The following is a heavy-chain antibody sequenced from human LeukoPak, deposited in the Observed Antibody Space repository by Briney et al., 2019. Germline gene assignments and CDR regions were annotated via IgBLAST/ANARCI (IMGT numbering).Heavy chain of an antibody. CDR3: ARGDSSSWYFVDY. D-gene: IGHD6-13*01. J-gene: IGHJ4*02. V-gene: IGHV4-30-2*01. CDR1: GGSISSGGYS. CDR2: IYHSGST. Sequence: SETLSLTCTVSGGSISSGGYSWSWIRQPPGKGLEWIGYIYHSGSTYYNPSLKSRVTISVDRSKNQFSLKLCSVTAADTAVYYCARGDSSSWYFVDYWGQGTLVTVSS.